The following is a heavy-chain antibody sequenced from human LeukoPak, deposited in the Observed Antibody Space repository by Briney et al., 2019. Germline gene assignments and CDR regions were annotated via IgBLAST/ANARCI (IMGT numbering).Heavy chain of an antibody. CDR1: GFTFSDYY. Sequence: GGSLRLSCAASGFTFSDYYMSWIRQAPGKGLEWFSYISSSGSTIYYADSVKGRFTVSRDNAKNSLYLQMNSLRAEDTAVYYCARATVVTLDAFDIWGQGTMVTVSS. D-gene: IGHD4-23*01. V-gene: IGHV3-11*04. J-gene: IGHJ3*02. CDR2: ISSSGSTI. CDR3: ARATVVTLDAFDI.